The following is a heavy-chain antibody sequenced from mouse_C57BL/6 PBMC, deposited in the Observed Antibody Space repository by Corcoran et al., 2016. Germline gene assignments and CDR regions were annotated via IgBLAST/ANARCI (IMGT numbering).Heavy chain of an antibody. V-gene: IGHV9-3*01. CDR1: GYTFTTYG. J-gene: IGHJ3*01. D-gene: IGHD2-2*01. CDR3: AREGYDGGFAY. Sequence: QIQLVQSGPELKKPGETVKISGKASGYTFTTYGMSWVKQAPGKGLKWMGWINTYSGVPTYADDFKGRFAFSLETSASTAYLQINNLKNEDTATYFCAREGYDGGFAYWGQGTLVTVSA. CDR2: INTYSGVP.